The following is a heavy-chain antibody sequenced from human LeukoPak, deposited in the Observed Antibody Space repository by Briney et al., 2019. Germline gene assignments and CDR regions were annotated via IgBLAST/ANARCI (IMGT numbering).Heavy chain of an antibody. D-gene: IGHD2-15*01. CDR2: ISTSGDFT. CDR3: AGCSGGSCYSRGKYGVDV. V-gene: IGHV3-23*01. Sequence: GGSLRLSCATSGFTFSSYAMNWVRQAPGKGLECVSFISTSGDFTYYAASVKGRFTVSRDNSKNTLYLQMNSLSADDTAVYYCAGCSGGSCYSRGKYGVDVWGQGTTVIVSS. CDR1: GFTFSSYA. J-gene: IGHJ6*02.